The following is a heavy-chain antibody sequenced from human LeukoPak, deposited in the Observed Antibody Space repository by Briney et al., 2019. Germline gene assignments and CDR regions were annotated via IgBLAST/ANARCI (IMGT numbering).Heavy chain of an antibody. J-gene: IGHJ6*02. CDR3: ARGSRVLTGYSLLRGLKYGMDV. CDR1: GGSFSGYY. CDR2: INHSGST. V-gene: IGHV4-34*01. Sequence: SATLSLTCAVYGGSFSGYYWSWLRQPPGKGLEWIGEINHSGSTNYNPSLKSRVTISVDTSKNQFSLKLSSVTAADTAVYYCARGSRVLTGYSLLRGLKYGMDVWGQGTTVTVSS. D-gene: IGHD3-9*01.